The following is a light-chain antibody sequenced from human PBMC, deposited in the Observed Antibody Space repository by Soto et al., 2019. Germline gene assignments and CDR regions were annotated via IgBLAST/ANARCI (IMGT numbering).Light chain of an antibody. V-gene: IGKV1-27*01. Sequence: DIQMTQSPSSLSASVGDRVTITCRASQGINNYLAWYQQKPGKVPKLLIYAASTLQSGVPSRFSGSGSGTDFTLHISSLQPEDGATYYCQRYNSAPWTFGQGTKVEIK. J-gene: IGKJ1*01. CDR2: AAS. CDR3: QRYNSAPWT. CDR1: QGINNY.